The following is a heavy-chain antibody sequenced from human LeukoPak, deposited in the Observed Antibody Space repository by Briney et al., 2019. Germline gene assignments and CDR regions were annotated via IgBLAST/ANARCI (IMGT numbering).Heavy chain of an antibody. V-gene: IGHV3-30*18. CDR1: GFTFSSYG. CDR2: ISYDGSNK. J-gene: IGHJ6*02. CDR3: AKAVSGSYFYYFYGMDV. D-gene: IGHD3-10*01. Sequence: PGGSLRLSCAASGFTFSSYGMRWVRQAPGKGLEWVAVISYDGSNKYYADSVKGRFTISRDNSKNTLYLQMNSLRAEDTAVYYCAKAVSGSYFYYFYGMDVWGQGTTVTVSS.